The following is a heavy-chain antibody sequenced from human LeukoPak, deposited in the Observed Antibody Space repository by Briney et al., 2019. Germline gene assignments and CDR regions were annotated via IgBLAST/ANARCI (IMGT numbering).Heavy chain of an antibody. J-gene: IGHJ4*02. CDR1: GGSISTSY. CDR2: MYMSGSS. Sequence: SETLSLTCTVSGGSISTSYWSWIRQPAGKGLEWIGRMYMSGSSNYNPSLKSRLTMSVDTSKNQFSLKVSSVTAADTAMYYCARDLYCSGGSGDSGGPYYFDFWGQGTLVTVSS. CDR3: ARDLYCSGGSGDSGGPYYFDF. V-gene: IGHV4-4*07. D-gene: IGHD2-15*01.